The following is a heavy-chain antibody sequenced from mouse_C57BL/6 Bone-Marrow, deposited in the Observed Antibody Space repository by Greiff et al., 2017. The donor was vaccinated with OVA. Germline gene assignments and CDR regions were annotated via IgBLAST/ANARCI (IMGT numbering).Heavy chain of an antibody. J-gene: IGHJ1*03. CDR2: IHPNSGST. CDR1: GYTFTSYW. Sequence: VKLQQPGAELVKPGASVKLSCKASGYTFTSYWMHWVKQRPGQGLEWIGMIHPNSGSTNYNEKFKSKATLTVDKSSSTAYMQLSSLTSEDSAVYYCARRTRSYWYFDVWGTGTTVTVSS. CDR3: ARRTRSYWYFDV. V-gene: IGHV1-64*01.